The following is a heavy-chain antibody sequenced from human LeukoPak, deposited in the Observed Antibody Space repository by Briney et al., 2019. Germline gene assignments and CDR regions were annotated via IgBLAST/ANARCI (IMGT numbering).Heavy chain of an antibody. CDR3: ASRAMAHFY. J-gene: IGHJ4*02. CDR1: GGSFSGYY. D-gene: IGHD5-18*01. CDR2: INHSGST. Sequence: PSETLSLTCAVYGGSFSGYYWSWIRQPPGKGLEWIGEINHSGSTNYNPSLKSRVTISVDTSKNQFSLKLSSVTAADTAVYYCASRAMAHFYWGQGTLVTVSS. V-gene: IGHV4-34*01.